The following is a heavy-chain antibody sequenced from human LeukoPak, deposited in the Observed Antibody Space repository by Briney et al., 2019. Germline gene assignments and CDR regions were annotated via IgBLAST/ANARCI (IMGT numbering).Heavy chain of an antibody. D-gene: IGHD6-13*01. CDR1: GFTFSSYA. J-gene: IGHJ6*04. Sequence: GGSLTLSCAASGFTFSSYATRWVRQAPEEALEWVTAISGRGGSTYYADSVKGRFTISRDNSKNTLYLQMNSLRAEDKAVYYCAKGVGRESWQRDYYYGMDVWGKGTTVTVSS. CDR2: ISGRGGST. V-gene: IGHV3-23*01. CDR3: AKGVGRESWQRDYYYGMDV.